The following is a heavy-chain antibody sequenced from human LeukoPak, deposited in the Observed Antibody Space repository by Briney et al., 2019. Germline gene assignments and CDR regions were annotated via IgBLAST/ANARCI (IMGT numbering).Heavy chain of an antibody. CDR3: ARGLTYYDFWSGHHPGSYYMDV. J-gene: IGHJ6*03. Sequence: SETLSLTCAVSGYSISSDYYWGWIRQPPGKGLEWIGSIYHSGSAYYNPSLKSRVTISVDTSKNQFSLKLSSVTAADTAVYYSARGLTYYDFWSGHHPGSYYMDVWGKGTTVTVSS. CDR2: IYHSGSA. V-gene: IGHV4-38-2*01. D-gene: IGHD3-3*01. CDR1: GYSISSDYY.